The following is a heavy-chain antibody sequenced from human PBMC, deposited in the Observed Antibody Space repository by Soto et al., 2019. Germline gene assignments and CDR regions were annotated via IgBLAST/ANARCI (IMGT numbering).Heavy chain of an antibody. J-gene: IGHJ4*02. CDR3: AIDLADYGDYVQYYCDV. Sequence: QVQLVESGGGVVQPGRSLRLSCAASGFTFSNYGMHWVRQAPGKGLEWVAVTWYEGSNKYYADSVKGRFTISRDTSTNTLYLQLNRLRAEDTAVSYCAIDLADYGDYVQYYCDVWGQGNLVTVSS. D-gene: IGHD4-17*01. CDR1: GFTFSNYG. V-gene: IGHV3-33*01. CDR2: TWYEGSNK.